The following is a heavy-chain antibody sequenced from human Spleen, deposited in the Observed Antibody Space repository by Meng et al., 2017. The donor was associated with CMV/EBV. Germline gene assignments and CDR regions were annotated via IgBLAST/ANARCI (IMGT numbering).Heavy chain of an antibody. Sequence: SETLSLTCSVSGASVTDNDYHWGWVRQAPGKGLEWIGSRPYSRTAPFQPSLKGRVSISVDASRNVISLRLTSVTAADSAVYFCARVTPNSGTYGDYFDSWGQGTLVTVSS. J-gene: IGHJ4*02. D-gene: IGHD1-26*01. V-gene: IGHV4-39*02. CDR1: GASVTDNDYH. CDR3: ARVTPNSGTYGDYFDS. CDR2: RPYSRTA.